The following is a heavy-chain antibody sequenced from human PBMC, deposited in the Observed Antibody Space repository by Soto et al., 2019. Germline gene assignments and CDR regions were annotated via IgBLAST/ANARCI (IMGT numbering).Heavy chain of an antibody. CDR2: IDGSGTTK. CDR1: GFTFNDFE. V-gene: IGHV3-48*03. D-gene: IGHD3-10*01. J-gene: IGHJ4*02. CDR3: ARGFGRFNY. Sequence: EVQLLESGGGLVQPGGSLRLSCGVSGFTFNDFEMNWVRQAPGKGLEWLAYIDGSGTTKKYADSVRGRFTISRDNPNNSLFMQISSLSAADTAIYYFARGFGRFNYWGQGTLVSVSS.